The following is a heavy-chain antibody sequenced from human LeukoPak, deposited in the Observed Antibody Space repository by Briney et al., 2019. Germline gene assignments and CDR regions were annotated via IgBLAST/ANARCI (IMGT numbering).Heavy chain of an antibody. V-gene: IGHV4-4*02. J-gene: IGHJ4*02. CDR2: IYHSGST. Sequence: PSETLSLTCAVSGGSISSSNWWSWVRQPPGKGLEWIGEIYHSGSTNYNPSLKSRVTISVDKSKNQFSLKLSSVTAADTAVYYCARAGGYDYVWGSYRFDYWGQGTLVTVSS. CDR3: ARAGGYDYVWGSYRFDY. D-gene: IGHD3-16*02. CDR1: GGSISSSNW.